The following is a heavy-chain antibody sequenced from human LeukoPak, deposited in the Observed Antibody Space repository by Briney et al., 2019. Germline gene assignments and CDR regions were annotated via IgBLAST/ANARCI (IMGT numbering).Heavy chain of an antibody. Sequence: GASVKVSCKVSGYTLTELSMHWVRQAPGKGLEWMGGFDPEDGETIYAQKFQGRVTMTTDTSTSTAYMELRSLRSDDTAVYYCARVSPEGGFDYWGQGTLVTVSS. J-gene: IGHJ4*02. V-gene: IGHV1-24*01. CDR2: FDPEDGET. CDR1: GYTLTELS. CDR3: ARVSPEGGFDY. D-gene: IGHD3-16*01.